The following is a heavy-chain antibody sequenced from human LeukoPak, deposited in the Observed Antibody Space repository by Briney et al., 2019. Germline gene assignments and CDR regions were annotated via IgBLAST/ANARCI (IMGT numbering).Heavy chain of an antibody. D-gene: IGHD1-26*01. J-gene: IGHJ4*02. CDR2: ISSSSSYI. Sequence: GGSLRLSCAASGFTFSSYSMNWVRQAPGKGLEWVSSISSSSSYIYYADSVKGRFTISRDNAKNSLYLQMNSLRAKDTAVYYCARDGKPSKYYFDYWGQGTLVTVSS. CDR1: GFTFSSYS. V-gene: IGHV3-21*01. CDR3: ARDGKPSKYYFDY.